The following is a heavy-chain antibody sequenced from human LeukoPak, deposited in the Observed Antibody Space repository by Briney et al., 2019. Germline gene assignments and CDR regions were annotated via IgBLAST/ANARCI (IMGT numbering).Heavy chain of an antibody. V-gene: IGHV1-2*06. Sequence: ASVKVSXKASGYTLTAYYIYWVRQAPGQGLEWMGRINPNSGGTDYAQNFQGRVTMTRDTSISTAYMELSRLRSDDTAVYYCARDRYYDSSGYHISEYYFDYWGQGTLVTVSS. D-gene: IGHD3-22*01. J-gene: IGHJ4*02. CDR2: INPNSGGT. CDR3: ARDRYYDSSGYHISEYYFDY. CDR1: GYTLTAYY.